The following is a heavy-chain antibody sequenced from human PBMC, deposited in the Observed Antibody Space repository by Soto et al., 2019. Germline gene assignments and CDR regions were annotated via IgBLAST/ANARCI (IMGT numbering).Heavy chain of an antibody. CDR2: ISYDGSTR. J-gene: IGHJ4*02. CDR3: PKHVSGWSYYFDY. V-gene: IGHV3-30-3*02. D-gene: IGHD6-19*01. CDR1: GFTFSTNA. Sequence: QVQLVESGGGVVQPGRSLRLSCAASGFTFSTNAMHWVRQAPGKGLEWVAVISYDGSTRYYADSMKGRFTISRDNSKNSLYLQMNVRCLEDPALYYCPKHVSGWSYYFDYSGQGTLVTVSS.